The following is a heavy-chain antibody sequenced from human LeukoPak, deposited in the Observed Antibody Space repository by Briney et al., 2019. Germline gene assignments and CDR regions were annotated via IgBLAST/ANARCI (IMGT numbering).Heavy chain of an antibody. V-gene: IGHV4-59*12. J-gene: IGHJ4*02. CDR2: IYYSGST. CDR1: GDSINGFY. CDR3: ASPQGPRGPIDY. D-gene: IGHD3-16*01. Sequence: SETLSLTCTVSGDSINGFYWSWIRQPPGKGLEWIGYIYYSGSTNYNPSLKSRVTISVDTSKNQFSLKLSSVTAADTAVYYCASPQGPRGPIDYWGQGTLVTVSS.